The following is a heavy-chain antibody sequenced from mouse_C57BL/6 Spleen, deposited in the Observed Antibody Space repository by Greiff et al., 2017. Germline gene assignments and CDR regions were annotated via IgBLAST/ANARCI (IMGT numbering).Heavy chain of an antibody. CDR1: GYTFTSYW. V-gene: IGHV1-69*01. CDR3: ANEGGLDY. J-gene: IGHJ2*01. D-gene: IGHD1-1*02. Sequence: VQLQQPGAELVMPGASVKLSCKASGYTFTSYWMHWVKQRPGQGLEWIGEIDPSDSYTNYNQKFKGKSTLTVDKSSSTAYMQLSSLTSEYSAIDYCANEGGLDYWGQGTTLTVSS. CDR2: IDPSDSYT.